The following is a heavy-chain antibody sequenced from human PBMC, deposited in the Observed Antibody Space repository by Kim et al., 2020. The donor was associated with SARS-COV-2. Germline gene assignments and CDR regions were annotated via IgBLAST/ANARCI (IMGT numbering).Heavy chain of an antibody. CDR3: AKDTGSGYSYADAFDI. J-gene: IGHJ3*02. CDR2: ISWNSGSI. V-gene: IGHV3-9*01. D-gene: IGHD5-18*01. Sequence: GGSLRLSCAASGFTFDDYAMHWVRQAPGKGLEWVSGISWNSGSIGYADSVKGRFTISRDNAKNSLYLQMNSLRAEDTALYYCAKDTGSGYSYADAFDIWGQGTMVTVSS. CDR1: GFTFDDYA.